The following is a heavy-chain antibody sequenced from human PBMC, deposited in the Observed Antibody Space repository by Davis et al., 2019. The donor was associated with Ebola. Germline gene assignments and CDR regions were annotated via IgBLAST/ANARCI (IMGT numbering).Heavy chain of an antibody. V-gene: IGHV4-59*01. CDR2: IYYSGST. Sequence: SETLSLTCTVSGGSISSYYWSWIRQPPGKGLEWIGYIYYSGSTNYNPSLKSRVTISVDTSKNQFSLKLSSVTAADTAVYYCARDLYSGSYFDYWGQGTLVTVSS. D-gene: IGHD1-26*01. CDR1: GGSISSYY. J-gene: IGHJ4*02. CDR3: ARDLYSGSYFDY.